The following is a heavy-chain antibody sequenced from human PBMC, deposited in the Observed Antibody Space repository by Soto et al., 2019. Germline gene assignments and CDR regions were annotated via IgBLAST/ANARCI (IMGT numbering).Heavy chain of an antibody. CDR1: VYTFTGYY. V-gene: IGHV1-2*02. D-gene: IGHD2-8*02. Sequence: ASVKVSCKASVYTFTGYYMHWVRQAPGQRLEWMGWINPNRGGTNYPQKFQGKVTMTRDTSISKAYMQLSRLRSDDTAVYYCGTGGWKYEVFWGQGTLVTVSS. CDR2: INPNRGGT. CDR3: GTGGWKYEVF. J-gene: IGHJ4*02.